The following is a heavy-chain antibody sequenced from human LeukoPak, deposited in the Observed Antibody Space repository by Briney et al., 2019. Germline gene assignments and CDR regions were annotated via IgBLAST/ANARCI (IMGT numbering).Heavy chain of an antibody. V-gene: IGHV3-21*01. CDR3: ETEDYYDSSGLFDY. Sequence: GGSLRLSCAASGFTFSSYSMNWVRQAPGKGLEWVSSISSSSSYIYYADSVKGRFTISRDNAKNSLYLQMNSLRTEDTAVYYCETEDYYDSSGLFDYWGQGTLVTVSS. D-gene: IGHD3-22*01. CDR2: ISSSSSYI. CDR1: GFTFSSYS. J-gene: IGHJ4*02.